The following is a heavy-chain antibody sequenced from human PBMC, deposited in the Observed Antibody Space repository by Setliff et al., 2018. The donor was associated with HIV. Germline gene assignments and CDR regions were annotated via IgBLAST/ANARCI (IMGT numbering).Heavy chain of an antibody. D-gene: IGHD3-10*01. CDR2: MNPNTGVS. Sequence: VKVSCKASGHTFTNVDIHWLRRATGQGLEWMGWMNPNTGVSGYALKFQARATMTRDTSISTAYMELSSLTSEDTAVYYCARGKGVGGVVITGGLDVWGKGTTVTVSS. V-gene: IGHV1-8*01. CDR3: ARGKGVGGVVITGGLDV. J-gene: IGHJ6*04. CDR1: GHTFTNVD.